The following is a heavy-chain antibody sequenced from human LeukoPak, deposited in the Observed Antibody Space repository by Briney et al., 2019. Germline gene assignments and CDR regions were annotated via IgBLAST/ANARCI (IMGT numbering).Heavy chain of an antibody. J-gene: IGHJ4*02. CDR2: IKGDGITT. V-gene: IGHV3-74*01. CDR1: GFTFSSFW. CDR3: AKDGHYGSGSYAGY. D-gene: IGHD3-10*01. Sequence: GGSLRLSCEASGFTFSSFWMHWVRQAPGKGLVWVARIKGDGITTNYADPAKGRFTVSRDNAKNTVYLQMNSLRAEDTAVYYCAKDGHYGSGSYAGYWGQGTLVTVSS.